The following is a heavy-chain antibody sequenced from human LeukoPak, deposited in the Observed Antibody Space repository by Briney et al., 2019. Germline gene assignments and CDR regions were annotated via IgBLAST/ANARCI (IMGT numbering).Heavy chain of an antibody. Sequence: PGGSLRLSCAASGFTVSSNYMSWVCQAPGKGLEWVSVIYSGGSTYYADSVKGRFTISRDNSKNTLYLQMNSLRAEDTAVYYCASVPPATRIPYWGQGTLVTVSS. CDR1: GFTVSSNY. D-gene: IGHD6-25*01. CDR3: ASVPPATRIPY. CDR2: IYSGGST. V-gene: IGHV3-66*01. J-gene: IGHJ4*02.